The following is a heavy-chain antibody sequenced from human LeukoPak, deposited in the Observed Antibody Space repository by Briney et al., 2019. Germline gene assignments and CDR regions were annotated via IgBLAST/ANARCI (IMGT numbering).Heavy chain of an antibody. CDR1: GFTFSSYA. CDR2: ISSSSSTI. J-gene: IGHJ4*02. D-gene: IGHD2-15*01. CDR3: ARNPGACSGGSCYYPFDY. V-gene: IGHV3-48*02. Sequence: GGSLRLSRAASGFTFSSYAMSWVRQAPGKGLEWVSYISSSSSTIYYADSVKGRFTISRDNAKNSLYLQMNSLRDEDTAVYYCARNPGACSGGSCYYPFDYWGQGTLVTVSS.